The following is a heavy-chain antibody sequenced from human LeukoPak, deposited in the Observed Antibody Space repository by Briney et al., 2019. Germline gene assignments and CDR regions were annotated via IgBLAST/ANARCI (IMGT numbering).Heavy chain of an antibody. J-gene: IGHJ4*02. Sequence: GGSLRLSCAASGIRVNSNYMSWVRQAPGKGLEWVSVIYSGGSTSYADSVKGRFTISRDNSKNTMYLQMNSLRAEDTAVYYCARITSTHFDYWGQGTLVTVSS. V-gene: IGHV3-53*01. CDR2: IYSGGST. CDR1: GIRVNSNY. CDR3: ARITSTHFDY. D-gene: IGHD3-10*01.